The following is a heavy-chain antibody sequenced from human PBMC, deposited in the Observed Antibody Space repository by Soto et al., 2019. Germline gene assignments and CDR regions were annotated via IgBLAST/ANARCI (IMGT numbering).Heavy chain of an antibody. V-gene: IGHV4-59*12. CDR2: IYYSGNT. CDR3: ARDHLILPAHDFFYGSDV. D-gene: IGHD2-21*02. Sequence: SETLSLTCTVSGGSISSYYWSWIRQSPGKGLEWIGCIYYSGNTNYNPSLKSRVTISVNTSKNQFSLQLNNLRAEDTAVYYCARDHLILPAHDFFYGSDVWGRGATVTVSS. J-gene: IGHJ6*02. CDR1: GGSISSYY.